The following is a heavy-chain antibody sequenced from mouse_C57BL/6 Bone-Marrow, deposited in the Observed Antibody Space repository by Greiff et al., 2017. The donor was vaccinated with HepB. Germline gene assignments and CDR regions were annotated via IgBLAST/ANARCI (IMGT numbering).Heavy chain of an antibody. V-gene: IGHV7-1*01. D-gene: IGHD2-12*01. CDR1: GFTFSDFY. CDR2: SRNKANDNTT. Sequence: EVNVVESGGGLVQSGRSLRLSCATSGFTFSDFYMEWVRQAPGKGLECIAASRNKANDNTTEYSAPVKGRFIVSRDTSQSILYLQMNALRAEDSAIYYCGRDYDGFAYWGQGTLVTVSS. J-gene: IGHJ3*01. CDR3: GRDYDGFAY.